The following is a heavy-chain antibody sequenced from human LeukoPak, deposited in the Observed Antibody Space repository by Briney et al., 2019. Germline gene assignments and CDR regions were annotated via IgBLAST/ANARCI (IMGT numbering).Heavy chain of an antibody. D-gene: IGHD6-13*01. J-gene: IGHJ6*02. CDR1: GGSISSSSYY. CDR2: IYYSGST. Sequence: SETLSLTCTVSGGSISSSSYYWGWIPQPPGKGLEWIGSIYYSGSTYYNPSLKSRVTISVDTSKNQFSLKLSSVTAADTAVYYCARQFRQQLVDNGMDVWGQGTTVTVSS. V-gene: IGHV4-39*01. CDR3: ARQFRQQLVDNGMDV.